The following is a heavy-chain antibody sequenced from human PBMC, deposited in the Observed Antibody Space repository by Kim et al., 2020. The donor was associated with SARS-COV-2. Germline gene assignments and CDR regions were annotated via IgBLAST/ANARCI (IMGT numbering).Heavy chain of an antibody. V-gene: IGHV3-23*01. CDR3: AKGGLNWFDP. Sequence: GGSLRLSCAASGFPFSSYAMSWVRQAPGKGLEWVSTIGDSGGSTFCADSVKGRFTISRDNSNNMLYLQVNSLRAEDTAVYYCAKGGLNWFDPWGQGTLVTVSS. CDR1: GFPFSSYA. D-gene: IGHD3-16*01. CDR2: IGDSGGST. J-gene: IGHJ5*02.